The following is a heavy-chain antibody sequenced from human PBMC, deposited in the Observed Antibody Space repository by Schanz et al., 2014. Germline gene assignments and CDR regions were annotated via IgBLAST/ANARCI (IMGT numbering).Heavy chain of an antibody. J-gene: IGHJ4*02. Sequence: VQMVESGGGVVQPGRSLRLSCAASGFAFSVYGMHWVRQAPGKGLEWVSGISGSGGSTYYADSVKGRFTISRDNSKNTLHLQVTSLRAEDTAIYYCARDGNYYGSRNYYKTPYYFDYWGQGTLVTVSS. CDR2: ISGSGGST. CDR3: ARDGNYYGSRNYYKTPYYFDY. V-gene: IGHV3-23*04. CDR1: GFAFSVYG. D-gene: IGHD3-10*01.